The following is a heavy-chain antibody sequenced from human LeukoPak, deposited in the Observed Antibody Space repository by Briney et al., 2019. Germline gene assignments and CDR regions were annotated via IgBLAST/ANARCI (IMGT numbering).Heavy chain of an antibody. Sequence: GGSLRLSCAASGFTFSSYDMHWVRQATGKGLEWVSAIGTAGDTYYPGSVTGRFTISRENAKNSLYLQMNSLRAGDTAVYYCARGRFWSGYYPEAFDYWGQGTLVTVSS. V-gene: IGHV3-13*01. J-gene: IGHJ4*02. D-gene: IGHD3-3*01. CDR2: IGTAGDT. CDR1: GFTFSSYD. CDR3: ARGRFWSGYYPEAFDY.